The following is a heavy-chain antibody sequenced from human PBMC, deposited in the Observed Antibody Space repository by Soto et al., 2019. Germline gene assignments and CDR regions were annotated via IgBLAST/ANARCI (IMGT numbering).Heavy chain of an antibody. Sequence: QVQLQESGPGLVKPSQTLSLTCTVSGGSISSGGFFWSWIRQHPGKGLEWIGYINYTGNTYYNPSLKSRVNISLDASTTQFSLKLSSVTAADTAIYYCARSILRYDDYWGQGTLVTVSS. CDR1: GGSISSGGFF. J-gene: IGHJ4*02. V-gene: IGHV4-31*03. CDR2: INYTGNT. CDR3: ARSILRYDDY. D-gene: IGHD1-20*01.